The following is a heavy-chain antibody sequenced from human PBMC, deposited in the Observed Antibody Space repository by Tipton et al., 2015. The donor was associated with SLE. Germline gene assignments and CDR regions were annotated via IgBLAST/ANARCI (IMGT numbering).Heavy chain of an antibody. J-gene: IGHJ4*02. V-gene: IGHV3-21*03. CDR3: AREDYEGVYFDP. D-gene: IGHD4-17*01. CDR2: ISSSSSYI. CDR1: GFTFSSYS. Sequence: SLRLSCAASGFTFSSYSMNWVRQAPGKGLEWVSSISSSSSYIYYADSVKGRFTISRDNAKNSLYLQMNSLRAEDTAVYYCAREDYEGVYFDPWGQGTLVTVSS.